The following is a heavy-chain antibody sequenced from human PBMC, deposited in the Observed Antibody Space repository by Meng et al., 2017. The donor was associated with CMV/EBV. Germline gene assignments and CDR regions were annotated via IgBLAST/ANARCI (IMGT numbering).Heavy chain of an antibody. CDR3: AKVTYEFWGGYTLHPPHWFDP. V-gene: IGHV3-23*01. Sequence: GESLKISCAASGFTFSSYAMSWVRQAPGKGLEWVSVISGSGGSTYYADSVKGRFTISRDNSKNTLYLKMNSLRADDTAVYYCAKVTYEFWGGYTLHPPHWFDPWGQGTLVTVSS. D-gene: IGHD3-3*01. J-gene: IGHJ5*02. CDR1: GFTFSSYA. CDR2: ISGSGGST.